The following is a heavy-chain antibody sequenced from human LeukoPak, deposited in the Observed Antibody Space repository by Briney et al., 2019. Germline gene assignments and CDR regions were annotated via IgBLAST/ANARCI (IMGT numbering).Heavy chain of an antibody. CDR1: GYTFTSYY. J-gene: IGHJ4*02. CDR2: INPSGGST. CDR3: ARVGRVAARGAPYYFDY. Sequence: ASVKVSCKASGYTFTSYYMHWVRQAPGQGLEWMGIINPSGGSTSYAQKFQGRVTMTRDTSTSTVYMELSSLRSEDTAVYHCARVGRVAARGAPYYFDYWGQGTLVTVSS. V-gene: IGHV1-46*01. D-gene: IGHD6-6*01.